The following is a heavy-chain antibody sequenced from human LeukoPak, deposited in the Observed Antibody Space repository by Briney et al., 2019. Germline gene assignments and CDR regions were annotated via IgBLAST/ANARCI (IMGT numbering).Heavy chain of an antibody. CDR3: ARNMGIRRYYFDY. J-gene: IGHJ4*02. CDR1: GFTFSSYG. D-gene: IGHD6-13*01. Sequence: PGGSLRLSCAASGFTFSSYGMHWVRQAPGKGLEWVAVIWYDGSNKYYADSVKGRFTISRDNSKNTLYLQMNSLRAEDTAVYYCARNMGIRRYYFDYWGQGTLVTVSS. CDR2: IWYDGSNK. V-gene: IGHV3-33*01.